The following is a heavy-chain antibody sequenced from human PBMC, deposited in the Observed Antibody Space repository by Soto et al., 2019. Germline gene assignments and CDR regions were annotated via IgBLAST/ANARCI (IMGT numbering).Heavy chain of an antibody. Sequence: PGGSLRLSCAASGFTFISYAMSWVRQAPGKGLEWVSLISGSGGTTYYADSVKGRFTISRDNSKNTLYLQMNSLRAEDTAVYYCAKTSYDSSGYFLYYFDHWGQGILVTVSS. V-gene: IGHV3-23*01. J-gene: IGHJ4*02. CDR3: AKTSYDSSGYFLYYFDH. D-gene: IGHD3-22*01. CDR2: ISGSGGTT. CDR1: GFTFISYA.